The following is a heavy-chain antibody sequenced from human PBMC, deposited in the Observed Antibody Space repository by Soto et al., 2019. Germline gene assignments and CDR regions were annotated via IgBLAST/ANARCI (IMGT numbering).Heavy chain of an antibody. V-gene: IGHV1-3*01. Sequence: ASVKVSCKASGYTFTSYAMHWVRQAPGQRLEWMGWINAGNGNTKYSQKSQGRVTVTRDTSASTAYMELSSLRSEDTAVYYCLTHSSVHFDYWGQGTLVTVSS. D-gene: IGHD6-19*01. CDR1: GYTFTSYA. CDR2: INAGNGNT. CDR3: LTHSSVHFDY. J-gene: IGHJ4*02.